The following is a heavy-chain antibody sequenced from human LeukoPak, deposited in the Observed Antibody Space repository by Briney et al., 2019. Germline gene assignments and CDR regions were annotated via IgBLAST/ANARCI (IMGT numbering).Heavy chain of an antibody. Sequence: SETLSLTCTVPGGSISSSNYYWGWIRQPPGKGLEWIGSIYYSGSTYYNPSLQSRVAMSVDTSKNQISLKVRSVTSADTAVYYCARVNSSGWGSYYYYYMDVWGKGTTVTISS. CDR1: GGSISSSNYY. D-gene: IGHD6-19*01. CDR2: IYYSGST. V-gene: IGHV4-39*07. CDR3: ARVNSSGWGSYYYYYMDV. J-gene: IGHJ6*03.